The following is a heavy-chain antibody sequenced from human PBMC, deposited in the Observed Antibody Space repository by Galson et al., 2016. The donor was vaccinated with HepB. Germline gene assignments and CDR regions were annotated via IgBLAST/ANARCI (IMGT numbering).Heavy chain of an antibody. CDR1: GFNFSIYW. J-gene: IGHJ4*02. V-gene: IGHV3-7*03. CDR3: VRARGFDY. Sequence: LRLSCAASGFNFSIYWMTWVRQAPGKGLEWVANIKQDGSAKYFVDSVKGRFTASRDNAKNSLYLHMSSLRAEDSAVYYCVRARGFDYWGLGALVTVSS. CDR2: IKQDGSAK.